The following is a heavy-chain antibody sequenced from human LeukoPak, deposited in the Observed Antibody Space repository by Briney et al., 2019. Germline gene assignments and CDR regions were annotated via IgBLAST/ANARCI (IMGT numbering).Heavy chain of an antibody. CDR2: ISSSSSYI. CDR1: GFTFSSYS. J-gene: IGHJ4*02. CDR3: ASGTFSSSSVFFS. D-gene: IGHD6-6*01. Sequence: GGSLRLSCAASGFTFSSYSMNWVRQAPGKGLEWVSSISSSSSYIYYADSVKGRFTISRDNAKNSLYLQMSSLRAEDTAVYYCASGTFSSSSVFFSWGQGTLVTVSS. V-gene: IGHV3-21*01.